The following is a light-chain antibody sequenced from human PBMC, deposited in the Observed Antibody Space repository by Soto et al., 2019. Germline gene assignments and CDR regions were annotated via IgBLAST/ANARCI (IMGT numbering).Light chain of an antibody. CDR1: RSNIGSNY. J-gene: IGLJ2*01. CDR2: RNN. Sequence: QSALTQPPSASGTPGQRVTISCSGSRSNIGSNYVYWYQQLPGPAPKLLIYRNNQRPSGVPDRFSGSKSGTSASLDISGLRSEDEADYYCAAWDDSLSGVVFGGGTKLTVL. V-gene: IGLV1-47*01. CDR3: AAWDDSLSGVV.